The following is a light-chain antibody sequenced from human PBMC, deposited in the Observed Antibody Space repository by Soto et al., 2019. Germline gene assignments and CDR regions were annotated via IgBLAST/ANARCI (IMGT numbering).Light chain of an antibody. CDR2: GTN. J-gene: IGLJ3*02. CDR1: TSNIGAGYD. Sequence: QPVLTQPPSVSGAPGQRVTISCTGSTSNIGAGYDVHWYQQLPGTAPKLLIHGTNIRPSGVPDRFSGSKSGTSASLAITGLQAEDEADYYCQSSDSSLSGLWVFGGGTKLTVL. V-gene: IGLV1-40*01. CDR3: QSSDSSLSGLWV.